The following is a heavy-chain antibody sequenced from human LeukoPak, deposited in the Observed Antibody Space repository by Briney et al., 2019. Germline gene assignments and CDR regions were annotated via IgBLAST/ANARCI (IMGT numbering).Heavy chain of an antibody. Sequence: PGGSLRLSCAASGFTFSSYAMHWVRQAPGKGLEWVAVISYDGSNKYYADSVKGRFTISRDNSKNTLYLQMNSLRAEDTAVYYCARGGGTFVVVPAASHYGMDVWGQGTTVTVSS. CDR3: ARGGGTFVVVPAASHYGMDV. CDR1: GFTFSSYA. D-gene: IGHD2-2*01. CDR2: ISYDGSNK. V-gene: IGHV3-30-3*01. J-gene: IGHJ6*02.